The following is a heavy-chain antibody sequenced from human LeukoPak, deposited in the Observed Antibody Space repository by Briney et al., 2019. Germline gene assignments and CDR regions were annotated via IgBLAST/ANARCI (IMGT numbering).Heavy chain of an antibody. Sequence: PSETLSLTCTVSGGSISSSSYYWGWIRQPPGKGLEWIGSIYYTGSTYYNPSLKSRVTISEDTSKNQFSLRLTSVTAADTAVYYCARRGDYGRSFDYWGQGTLVTVSS. J-gene: IGHJ4*02. CDR2: IYYTGST. D-gene: IGHD4-17*01. V-gene: IGHV4-39*01. CDR1: GGSISSSSYY. CDR3: ARRGDYGRSFDY.